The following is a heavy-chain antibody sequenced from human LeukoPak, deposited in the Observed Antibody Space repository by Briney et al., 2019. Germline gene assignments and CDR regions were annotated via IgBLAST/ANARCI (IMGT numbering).Heavy chain of an antibody. CDR1: GYTFTGYY. Sequence: ASVKVSCKASGYTFTGYYMHWVRQAPGQGLEWMGWINPNSGGTNYAQKFQGRVTMTGDTSISTAYMELSRLRSDDTAVYYCARARITMVRGVTPNWFDPWGQGTLVTVSS. CDR3: ARARITMVRGVTPNWFDP. D-gene: IGHD3-10*01. J-gene: IGHJ5*02. CDR2: INPNSGGT. V-gene: IGHV1-2*02.